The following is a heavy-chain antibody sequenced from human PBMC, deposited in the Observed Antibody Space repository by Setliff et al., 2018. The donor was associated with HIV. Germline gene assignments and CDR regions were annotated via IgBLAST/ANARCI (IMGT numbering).Heavy chain of an antibody. CDR3: ARGSNPTGNYDFYFLDV. J-gene: IGHJ6*03. CDR1: GGTFRTYA. Sequence: SVKVSCKASGGTFRTYAISWVRQAPGQGLEWMGGIIPMLRVAKYAQNLQDRVTITADKSTGTAYMELSGLRSEDTAVYYCARGSNPTGNYDFYFLDVWGKGPRSPSP. CDR2: IIPMLRVA. V-gene: IGHV1-69*10. D-gene: IGHD1-1*01.